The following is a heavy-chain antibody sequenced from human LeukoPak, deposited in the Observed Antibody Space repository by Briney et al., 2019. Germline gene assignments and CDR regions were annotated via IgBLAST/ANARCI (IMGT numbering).Heavy chain of an antibody. CDR2: INHSGST. V-gene: IGHV4-34*01. Sequence: SETLSLTCAVYGGSFSGYYWSWIRQPPGKGLEWIGEINHSGSTNYNPSLKSRVTISVDTSKNQFSLKLSSVTAADTAVYYCARGDCSGGSCYSRSQTNFDYWGQGTLVTVSS. J-gene: IGHJ4*02. D-gene: IGHD2-15*01. CDR1: GGSFSGYY. CDR3: ARGDCSGGSCYSRSQTNFDY.